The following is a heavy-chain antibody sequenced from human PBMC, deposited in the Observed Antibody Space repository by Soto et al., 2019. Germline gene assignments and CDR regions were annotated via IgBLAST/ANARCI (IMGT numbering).Heavy chain of an antibody. CDR1: GFTFSTYA. CDR2: ISAGGGST. Sequence: GGSLRLSCAASGFTFSTYAMSWVRQAPGKGLGWVSAISAGGGSTYYADSVKGRFTISRDNSINTLYLQMNSLRTEDTAVYYCATPRGYGVFDAYDIWGQGAMVTVSS. V-gene: IGHV3-23*01. D-gene: IGHD4-17*01. J-gene: IGHJ3*02. CDR3: ATPRGYGVFDAYDI.